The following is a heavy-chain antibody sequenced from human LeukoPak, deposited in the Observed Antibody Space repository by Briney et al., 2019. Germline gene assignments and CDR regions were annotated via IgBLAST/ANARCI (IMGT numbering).Heavy chain of an antibody. J-gene: IGHJ3*02. D-gene: IGHD3-10*01. CDR1: GGSISSSSYY. V-gene: IGHV4-39*07. CDR2: IYYSGST. Sequence: SETLSLTCTVSGGSISSSSYYWGWIRQPPGKGLEWIGSIYYSGSTYYNPSLKSRVAISVDTFKSRVSLTVTSVTAADTAVYYCVGEKSFFGEAIWSQGTLVTVSS. CDR3: VGEKSFFGEAI.